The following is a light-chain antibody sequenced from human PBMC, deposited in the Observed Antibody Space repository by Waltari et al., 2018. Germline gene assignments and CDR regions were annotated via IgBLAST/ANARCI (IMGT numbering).Light chain of an antibody. V-gene: IGLV3-1*01. CDR3: QAWDSTTVA. Sequence: SHELTQPPSVSVSPGQTASISCSGDNVGNKYSSWYHQKPGQSPILVIYLDYNRPSGIPERFSGTNSGNTATLTISGTQAMDEADYYCQAWDSTTVAFGGGTRLTVL. J-gene: IGLJ3*02. CDR2: LDY. CDR1: NVGNKY.